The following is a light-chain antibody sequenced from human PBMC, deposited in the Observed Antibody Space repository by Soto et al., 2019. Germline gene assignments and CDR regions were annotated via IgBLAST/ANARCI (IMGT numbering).Light chain of an antibody. J-gene: IGKJ1*01. Sequence: EIVLTQSPGTLSLSPGDRATLSCRASQSVSSSYLAWYQRKPGQAPRLLISGASSRATGIPDRFSGSGSGTDFTLTISSLQSEDFAVYYCQQYSHWRTFGQGTKVDIK. CDR2: GAS. CDR1: QSVSSSY. CDR3: QQYSHWRT. V-gene: IGKV3-20*01.